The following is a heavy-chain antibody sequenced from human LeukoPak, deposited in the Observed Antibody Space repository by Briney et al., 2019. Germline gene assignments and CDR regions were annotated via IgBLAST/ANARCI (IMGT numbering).Heavy chain of an antibody. V-gene: IGHV1-69*01. CDR1: GGTFSSYA. J-gene: IGHJ4*02. Sequence: SVKVSCKASGGTFSSYAISWVRRAPGQGLEWMGGIIPIFGTANYAQKFQGRVTITADESTSTAYMELSSLRSEDTAVYYCARGAVVVAAIRYYFDYWGQGTLVTVSS. CDR2: IIPIFGTA. D-gene: IGHD2-15*01. CDR3: ARGAVVVAAIRYYFDY.